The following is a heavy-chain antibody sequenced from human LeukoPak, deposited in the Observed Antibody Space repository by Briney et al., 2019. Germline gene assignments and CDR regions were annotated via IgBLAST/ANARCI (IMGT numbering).Heavy chain of an antibody. J-gene: IGHJ3*02. CDR2: IYYSGST. CDR1: GGSISSYY. V-gene: IGHV4-59*01. Sequence: PSETLSLTCTVSGGSISSYYWSWIRQPPGKGLEWIGYIYYSGSTNYNPSLKSRVTISVDTSKNQFSLKLSSVTAADTAVYYCARDNYYDSSGLTTDAFDIWGQGTMVTVSS. CDR3: ARDNYYDSSGLTTDAFDI. D-gene: IGHD3-22*01.